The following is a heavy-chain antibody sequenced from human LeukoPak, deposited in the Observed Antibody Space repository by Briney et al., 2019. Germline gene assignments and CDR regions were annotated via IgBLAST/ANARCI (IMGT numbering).Heavy chain of an antibody. CDR2: IYYSGST. CDR1: GGSISSYY. Sequence: SETLSLTCTVSGGSISSYYWSWIRQPPGKGLEWIGYIYYSGSTNYNPSLKSRVTISVDTSKNQFSLKLSSVTAADTAVYYRARAPRYFDWLLYRDDYYYYMDVWGKGTTVTISS. CDR3: ARAPRYFDWLLYRDDYYYYMDV. D-gene: IGHD3-9*01. J-gene: IGHJ6*03. V-gene: IGHV4-59*01.